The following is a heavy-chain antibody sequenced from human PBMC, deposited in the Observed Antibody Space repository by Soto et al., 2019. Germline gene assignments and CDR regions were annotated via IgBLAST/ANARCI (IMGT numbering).Heavy chain of an antibody. Sequence: GGSLRLSCAASGFTFSSYAMSWVRQAPGKGLEWVSGISGSGDSTYYADSVKGRFTISRDNSKNTLFLQMNSLGAEDTALYYCAKTVPGTKYWGQGTLVTVSS. V-gene: IGHV3-23*01. CDR1: GFTFSSYA. D-gene: IGHD6-19*01. CDR3: AKTVPGTKY. CDR2: ISGSGDST. J-gene: IGHJ4*02.